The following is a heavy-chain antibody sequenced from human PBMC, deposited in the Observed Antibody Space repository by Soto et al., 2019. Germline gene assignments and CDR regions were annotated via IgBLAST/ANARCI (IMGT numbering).Heavy chain of an antibody. J-gene: IGHJ6*03. V-gene: IGHV1-8*01. CDR1: GYTFTSYD. Sequence: GASVKVSCKASGYTFTSYDINWVRQATGQGLEWMGWMNPNSGNTGYAQKFQGRVTMTRNTSISTAYMELSSLRSEDTAVYYCARGLWATETNGYYYYYYMDVWGKGTTVTVSS. CDR3: ARGLWATETNGYYYYYYMDV. CDR2: MNPNSGNT. D-gene: IGHD1-1*01.